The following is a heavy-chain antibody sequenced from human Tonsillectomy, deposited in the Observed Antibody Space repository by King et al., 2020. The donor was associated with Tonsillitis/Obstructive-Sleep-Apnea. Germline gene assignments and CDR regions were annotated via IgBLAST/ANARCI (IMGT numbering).Heavy chain of an antibody. J-gene: IGHJ5*02. CDR1: GFTFSSYE. CDR3: ARVVPAAPNWFDP. V-gene: IGHV3-48*03. D-gene: IGHD2-2*01. Sequence: VQLVESGGGLVQPGGSLRLSCAASGFTFSSYEMNWVRQAPGKGLEWVSYISSSGSTIYYADSVKGRSTISRDNAKNSLYLQMNSLRAEDTAVYYCARVVPAAPNWFDPWGQGTLVTVSS. CDR2: ISSSGSTI.